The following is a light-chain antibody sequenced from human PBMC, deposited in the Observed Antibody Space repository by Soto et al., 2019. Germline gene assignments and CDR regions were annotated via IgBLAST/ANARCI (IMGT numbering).Light chain of an antibody. CDR2: AAS. Sequence: DIQMTQSPSTLSASVGDRVTITCRASQSISRWLAWYQQKLGTAPKLLIYAASTLESGVPSRFSGSRSGTEFTLTVSSLQPDDFATYYCQQYNDSFPYTFGQGTKLEIK. CDR1: QSISRW. V-gene: IGKV1-5*03. J-gene: IGKJ2*01. CDR3: QQYNDSFPYT.